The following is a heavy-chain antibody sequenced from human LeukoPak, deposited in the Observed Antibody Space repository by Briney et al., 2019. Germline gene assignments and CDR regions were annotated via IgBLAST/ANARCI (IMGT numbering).Heavy chain of an antibody. CDR3: AKDGSGNWFDP. D-gene: IGHD3-10*01. CDR1: GYTFTSYG. Sequence: GASVKVSCKASGYTFTSYGISWVRQAPRKGLEWMGWISAYNGNTNYAQKLQDRVTMTTDTSTSTAYMELRSLRSDDTAVYYCAKDGSGNWFDPWGQGTLVTVSS. V-gene: IGHV1-18*01. CDR2: ISAYNGNT. J-gene: IGHJ5*02.